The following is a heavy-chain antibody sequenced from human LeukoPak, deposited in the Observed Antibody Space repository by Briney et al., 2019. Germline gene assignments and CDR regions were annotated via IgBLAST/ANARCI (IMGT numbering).Heavy chain of an antibody. J-gene: IGHJ6*02. D-gene: IGHD3-3*01. CDR3: ARLPITKRAMDV. V-gene: IGHV4-39*01. CDR1: GDSIKSGDAY. Sequence: SETLSLTCSVSGDSIKSGDAYWGWIRQSPLKGLEWIASTYYVGSPYYNPSLNSRRVTMSVDTAKNQFSLKLTSVTAADSAVYYCARLPITKRAMDVWGQGTTVTVSS. CDR2: TYYVGSP.